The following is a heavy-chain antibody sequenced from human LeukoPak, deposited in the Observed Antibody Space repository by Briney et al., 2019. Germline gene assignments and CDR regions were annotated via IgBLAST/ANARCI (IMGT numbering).Heavy chain of an antibody. V-gene: IGHV3-53*01. Sequence: QPGGSLRLSCAASGFTVSSNYMSWVRQAPGKGLEWVSVIYSDGRTYYADSVKGRFTISRDKSKNTLYLQMNSLRAEDTAVYYCARGGGLLVAATFDYWGQGTLVTVSS. CDR3: ARGGGLLVAATFDY. J-gene: IGHJ4*02. CDR2: IYSDGRT. D-gene: IGHD2-15*01. CDR1: GFTVSSNY.